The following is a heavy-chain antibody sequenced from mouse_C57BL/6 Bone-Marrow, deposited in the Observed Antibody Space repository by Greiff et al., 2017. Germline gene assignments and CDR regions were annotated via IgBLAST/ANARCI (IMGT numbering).Heavy chain of an antibody. V-gene: IGHV5-12*01. J-gene: IGHJ2*01. CDR2: ISNGGGST. CDR1: GFTFSDYY. D-gene: IGHD4-1*01. Sequence: EVQVVESGGGLVQPGGSLKLSCAASGFTFSDYYMYWVRQTPEKRLEWVAYISNGGGSTYYPDTEKGRFTISRDNAKNTLYLQMSRLKSEDTAMYYCARLDGTGDYGGQGTTLTVSS. CDR3: ARLDGTGDY.